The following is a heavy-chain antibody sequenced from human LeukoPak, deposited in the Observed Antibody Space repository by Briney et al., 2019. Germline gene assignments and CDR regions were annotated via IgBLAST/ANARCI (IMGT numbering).Heavy chain of an antibody. CDR3: ARDSAYYYGSGRPGGYFDY. CDR1: GGSISSGSYY. J-gene: IGHJ4*02. D-gene: IGHD3-10*01. Sequence: SQTLSLTCTVSGGSISSGSYYWSWIRQPAGKGLEWIGRIYTSGSTNYNPSLKSRVTMSVDTSKNQFSLKLSSVTAADTAVYYCARDSAYYYGSGRPGGYFDYWGQGTLVTVSS. CDR2: IYTSGST. V-gene: IGHV4-61*02.